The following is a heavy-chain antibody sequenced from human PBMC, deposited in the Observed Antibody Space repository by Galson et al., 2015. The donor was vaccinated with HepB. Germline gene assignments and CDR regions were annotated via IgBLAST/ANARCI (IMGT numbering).Heavy chain of an antibody. V-gene: IGHV1-18*01. D-gene: IGHD3-22*01. CDR1: GYTFTSYG. J-gene: IGHJ4*02. Sequence: SVKVSCKASGYTFTSYGISWVRQAPGQGLEWMGWISAYNGNTNYAQKLQGRVIMTTDTSTSTAYMELRSLRSDDTAVYYCARDTYYYDSSGYYYWDYWGQGTLVTVSS. CDR2: ISAYNGNT. CDR3: ARDTYYYDSSGYYYWDY.